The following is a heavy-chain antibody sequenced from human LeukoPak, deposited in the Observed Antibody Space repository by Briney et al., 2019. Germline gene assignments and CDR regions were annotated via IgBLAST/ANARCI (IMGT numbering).Heavy chain of an antibody. J-gene: IGHJ5*02. Sequence: ASVKVSCKVSGYTLTELSMHWVRQAPGKGLEWMGGFDPEDGETIYAQKFQGRVTMTEDTSTDTAYMELSSLRSEDTAVYYCATVDERCSGGSCPRWFDPWGQGTLVTVSS. D-gene: IGHD2-15*01. CDR1: GYTLTELS. CDR3: ATVDERCSGGSCPRWFDP. V-gene: IGHV1-24*01. CDR2: FDPEDGET.